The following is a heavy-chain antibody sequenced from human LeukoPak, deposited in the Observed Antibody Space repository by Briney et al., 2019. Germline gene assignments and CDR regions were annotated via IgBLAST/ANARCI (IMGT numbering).Heavy chain of an antibody. Sequence: SDTLSLTCTVSGGSISSYYWSWIRQPPGKGLEWIGYIYYSGSTNYNPSLKSRVTISVDTSKNQFSLKLSSVTAADTAVYYCSRDCGGDCYLNDAFYIWGQGTMVTVSS. CDR2: IYYSGST. CDR1: GGSISSYY. D-gene: IGHD2-21*02. J-gene: IGHJ3*02. CDR3: SRDCGGDCYLNDAFYI. V-gene: IGHV4-59*01.